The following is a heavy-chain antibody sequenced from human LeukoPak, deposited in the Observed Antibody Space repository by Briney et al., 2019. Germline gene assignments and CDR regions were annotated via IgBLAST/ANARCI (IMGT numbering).Heavy chain of an antibody. J-gene: IGHJ4*02. CDR2: IDSGDGST. V-gene: IGHV3-23*01. D-gene: IGHD3-10*01. Sequence: GGSLRLSCAASGFTFSIYAMSWVRQAPGKGLEWVSAIDSGDGSTYYADPVEGRFTISRDNSKNTLYLQMNSLRADDTALYYCAKFFPPYLAGGTGSRWGQGTLVTVSS. CDR1: GFTFSIYA. CDR3: AKFFPPYLAGGTGSR.